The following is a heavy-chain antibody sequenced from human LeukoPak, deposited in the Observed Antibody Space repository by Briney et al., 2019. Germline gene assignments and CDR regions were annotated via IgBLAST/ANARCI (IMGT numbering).Heavy chain of an antibody. CDR3: TRALDIAVAGTGIYFDY. J-gene: IGHJ4*02. D-gene: IGHD6-19*01. CDR2: IRSKAYGGTT. V-gene: IGHV3-49*03. Sequence: GGSLRLSCTASGFTFGDYAMSWFRQAPGKGLEWVGFIRSKAYGGTTEYAASVKGRFTISRDDSKSIAYLQMNSLKTEDTAVYYCTRALDIAVAGTGIYFDYWGQGTPVTVSS. CDR1: GFTFGDYA.